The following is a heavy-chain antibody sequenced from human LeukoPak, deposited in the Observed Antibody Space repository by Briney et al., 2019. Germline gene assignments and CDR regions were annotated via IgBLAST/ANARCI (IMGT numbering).Heavy chain of an antibody. Sequence: PGGSLRLSCTASGFTFGDYAMSWVRQAPGKGLEWVGFIRSKAYGGTTEYAASVKGRFTISRDDSKSIAYLQMNSLKTEDTAVYYCTRDLRFLEWPLYYMDVWGKGTTVTVSS. D-gene: IGHD3-3*01. CDR3: TRDLRFLEWPLYYMDV. V-gene: IGHV3-49*04. CDR1: GFTFGDYA. CDR2: IRSKAYGGTT. J-gene: IGHJ6*03.